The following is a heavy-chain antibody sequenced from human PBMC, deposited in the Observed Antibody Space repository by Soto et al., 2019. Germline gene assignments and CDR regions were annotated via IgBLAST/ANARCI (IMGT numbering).Heavy chain of an antibody. J-gene: IGHJ4*02. CDR2: ISGSDGKT. CDR1: GFSFGSYA. CDR3: ARLSYLDY. V-gene: IGHV3-23*01. Sequence: DVQLWESGGGLVQPGGSLRLSCAASGFSFGSYALSWVRQAPGKGLEWVSTISGSDGKTFYADSVKVRFSISRDTSQSTLYLQMNSLRADDTAMYYCARLSYLDYWGQGTRVTVSS.